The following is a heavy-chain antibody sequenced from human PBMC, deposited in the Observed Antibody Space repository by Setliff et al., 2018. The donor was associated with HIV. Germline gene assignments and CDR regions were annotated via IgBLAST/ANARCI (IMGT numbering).Heavy chain of an antibody. J-gene: IGHJ6*02. V-gene: IGHV4-30-2*01. CDR3: ARGGQDCGGECYGSYYYYGMDV. Sequence: SETLSLTCAVSGGSISSGGYSWSWIRQPPGKGLEWIGYIYHSGSTYYNPSLKSRVTISVDRSKNQFSLKLSSVTAADTAVYYCARGGQDCGGECYGSYYYYGMDVWGQGTTVTVSS. CDR2: IYHSGST. D-gene: IGHD2-21*01. CDR1: GGSISSGGYS.